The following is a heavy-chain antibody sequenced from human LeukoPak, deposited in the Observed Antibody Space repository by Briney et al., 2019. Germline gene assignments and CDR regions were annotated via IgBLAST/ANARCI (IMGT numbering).Heavy chain of an antibody. CDR2: INHSGST. J-gene: IGHJ6*03. CDR3: ARVGYSYVINDWSRTGLGAYPTKYYYHMDV. V-gene: IGHV4-34*01. D-gene: IGHD5-18*01. CDR1: GGSFSGYY. Sequence: SETLSLTCAVYGGSFSGYYWSWIRQPPGKGLEWIGEINHSGSTNYNPSLKSRVTISGDTSENQFSLKLSSVTAADTAVYFCARVGYSYVINDWSRTGLGAYPTKYYYHMDVWGKGTTVTVSS.